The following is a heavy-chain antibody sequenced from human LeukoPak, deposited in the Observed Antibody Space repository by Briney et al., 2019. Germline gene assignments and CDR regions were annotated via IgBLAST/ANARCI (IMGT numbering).Heavy chain of an antibody. CDR1: GYTFTSYY. J-gene: IGHJ1*01. CDR3: ARGGTVSDFLH. Sequence: GASVKVSCKASGYTFTSYYMHWVRQAPGQGLEWMGIINPSGGSTSHAQKFQGRVTMTRNTSTITVYMELSSLRSEDTAVYYCARGGTVSDFLHWGQGTLVTVSS. D-gene: IGHD3-22*01. V-gene: IGHV1-46*01. CDR2: INPSGGST.